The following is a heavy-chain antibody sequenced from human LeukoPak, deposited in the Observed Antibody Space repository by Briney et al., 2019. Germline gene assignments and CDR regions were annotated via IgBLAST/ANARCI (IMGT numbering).Heavy chain of an antibody. V-gene: IGHV3-30-3*01. J-gene: IGHJ4*02. CDR2: ISYDGSNK. CDR3: ARAGSQSHVDAAMGFCNY. CDR1: GCTFSSYA. D-gene: IGHD5-18*01. Sequence: GGSLRLSCVASGCTFSSYAMHWVRQAPGKGLEWVAVISYDGSNKYYADSVKGRFTISRDNSKNTLYLQMDSLSAEDTAVYYCARAGSQSHVDAAMGFCNYWGQGTLVTVSS.